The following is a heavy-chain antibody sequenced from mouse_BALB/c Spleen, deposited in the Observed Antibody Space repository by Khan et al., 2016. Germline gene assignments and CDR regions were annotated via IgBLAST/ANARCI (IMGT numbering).Heavy chain of an antibody. J-gene: IGHJ3*01. CDR2: INTETGEP. V-gene: IGHV9-2-1*01. CDR1: GYTFTDYS. CDR3: ASGSHFGNNYPCAY. D-gene: IGHD1-1*01. Sequence: QIQLVQSGPELKKPGETVKISCKASGYTFTDYSMHWVRQAPGKGLKWMGWINTETGEPTYADDFKGRFAFSLETSASTAYLQINNLKNEDTATYFCASGSHFGNNYPCAYWGQGTLVTVSA.